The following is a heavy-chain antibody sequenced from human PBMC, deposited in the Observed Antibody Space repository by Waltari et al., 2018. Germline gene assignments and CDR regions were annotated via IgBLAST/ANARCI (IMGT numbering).Heavy chain of an antibody. D-gene: IGHD2-21*02. Sequence: HLVESGGGFIQPGGSLSLSCAASGFTVTNYYMSWVRQAPGRGLECVSVIYSAVTTYYADSVKGRFTISRDTFRNTLYLQMDNLRPDDTAVYYCARGNTASLDYWGQGTLVTVSS. CDR1: GFTVTNYY. CDR3: ARGNTASLDY. CDR2: IYSAVTT. J-gene: IGHJ4*02. V-gene: IGHV3-53*01.